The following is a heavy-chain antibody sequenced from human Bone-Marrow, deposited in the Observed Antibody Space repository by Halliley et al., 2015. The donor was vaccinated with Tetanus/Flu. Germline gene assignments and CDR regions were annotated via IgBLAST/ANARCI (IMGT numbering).Heavy chain of an antibody. V-gene: IGHV3-7*01. Sequence: SLRLSCAASDFTFTIYWMTWVRQAPGKGLEWVANTNQDGSEKYYVDSVKGRFTISRDNAKNSLYLQMNSLRAEDTAVYYCATYSSGTFVYWGQGSLATVSS. CDR2: TNQDGSEK. CDR3: ATYSSGTFVY. CDR1: DFTFTIYW. J-gene: IGHJ4*02. D-gene: IGHD3-22*01.